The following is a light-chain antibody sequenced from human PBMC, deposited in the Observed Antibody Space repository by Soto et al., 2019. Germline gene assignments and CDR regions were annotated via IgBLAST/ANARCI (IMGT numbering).Light chain of an antibody. V-gene: IGKV1-5*01. CDR3: QQDNGYQYT. CDR2: DAS. J-gene: IGKJ2*01. CDR1: QSISSW. Sequence: DTQMTQSPSTLSASVGDRVTITCRASQSISSWLAWYQQKPGKAPKLLIYDASGLESGVPSRFSGSGSGTVFTLTISSLQPDDLANYYCQQDNGYQYTFGQGTKLEMK.